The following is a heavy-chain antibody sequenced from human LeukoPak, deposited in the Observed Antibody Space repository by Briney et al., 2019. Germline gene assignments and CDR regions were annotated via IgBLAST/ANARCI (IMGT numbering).Heavy chain of an antibody. CDR3: ARHGGYCSSTSCYEIDP. Sequence: GESLKISCKGSGYSFTSYWIGWVRQMPGKGLEWMGIIYPGDSDTRYSPSFQGQVTISADKSISTAYLQWSSLKASDTAMYYCARHGGYCSSTSCYEIDPWGQGTLVTVSS. CDR2: IYPGDSDT. D-gene: IGHD2-2*01. J-gene: IGHJ5*02. V-gene: IGHV5-51*01. CDR1: GYSFTSYW.